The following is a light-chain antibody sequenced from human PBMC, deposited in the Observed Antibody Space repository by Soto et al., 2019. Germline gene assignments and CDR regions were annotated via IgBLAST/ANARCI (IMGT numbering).Light chain of an antibody. Sequence: EIQMTQSPSTLSASVRDRVTITCRASQSISSWLAWYQQKPGKAPKLLIYKASSLESGVPSRFSGSGSGTEFTLTISSLQPDDFATYYCQQYNSYLWTFGQGTKVDIK. CDR2: KAS. CDR1: QSISSW. CDR3: QQYNSYLWT. J-gene: IGKJ1*01. V-gene: IGKV1-5*03.